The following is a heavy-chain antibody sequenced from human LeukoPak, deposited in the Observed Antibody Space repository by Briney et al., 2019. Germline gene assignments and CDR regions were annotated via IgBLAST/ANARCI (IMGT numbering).Heavy chain of an antibody. CDR2: ISSSSSYI. J-gene: IGHJ4*02. Sequence: GGSLRLSCAASGFTFSSYSMNWVRQAPGKGLEWVSPISSSSSYIYYADSVKGRFTISRDNAKNSLYLQMNSLRAEDTAVYYCARVYSSGWYGVDYWGQGTLVTVSS. CDR1: GFTFSSYS. V-gene: IGHV3-21*01. CDR3: ARVYSSGWYGVDY. D-gene: IGHD6-19*01.